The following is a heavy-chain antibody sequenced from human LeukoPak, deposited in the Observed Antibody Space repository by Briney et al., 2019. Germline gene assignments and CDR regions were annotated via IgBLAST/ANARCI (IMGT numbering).Heavy chain of an antibody. Sequence: GWSLRLSCAASGFTFDNNAMHWVRQAPGKGLEWVSSISWHSENIDYADSVRGRFTISRDNAKNSLYLQMNSLRTEDTALYYCAKEGSDCTNGICRYFDYWGQGTLATVSP. J-gene: IGHJ4*02. CDR2: ISWHSENI. CDR1: GFTFDNNA. D-gene: IGHD2-8*01. CDR3: AKEGSDCTNGICRYFDY. V-gene: IGHV3-9*01.